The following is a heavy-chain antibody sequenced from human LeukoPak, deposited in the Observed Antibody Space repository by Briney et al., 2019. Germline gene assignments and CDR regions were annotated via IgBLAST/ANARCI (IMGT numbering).Heavy chain of an antibody. Sequence: PSETLSLTCTVSGGSFSSSRYYWGWIRQPPGKGLEWIGSIYYSGSTYYSPSLKSRVTISVDTSKNQFSLKLSSVTAADTAVYYCARARGGYDYVWGSYRYTSGWFDPWGQGTLVTVSS. CDR1: GGSFSSSRYY. D-gene: IGHD3-16*02. CDR2: IYYSGST. J-gene: IGHJ5*02. CDR3: ARARGGYDYVWGSYRYTSGWFDP. V-gene: IGHV4-39*01.